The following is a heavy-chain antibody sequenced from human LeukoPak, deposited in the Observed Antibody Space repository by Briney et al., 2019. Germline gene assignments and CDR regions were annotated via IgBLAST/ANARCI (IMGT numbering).Heavy chain of an antibody. Sequence: QPGGSLRLSCAASGFSFSRYWMNWVRQAPGKGLEWVANIKGDGNEKNYVDSVKGRFSISRDNARNSLDLQMDSLRAEDTAVYYCAKEGAYPIITYDSWGQGALVSVSS. V-gene: IGHV3-7*01. CDR1: GFSFSRYW. CDR2: IKGDGNEK. J-gene: IGHJ5*01. CDR3: AKEGAYPIITYDS. D-gene: IGHD3-10*01.